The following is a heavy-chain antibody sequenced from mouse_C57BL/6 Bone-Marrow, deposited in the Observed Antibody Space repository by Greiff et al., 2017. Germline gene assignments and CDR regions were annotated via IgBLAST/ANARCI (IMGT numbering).Heavy chain of an antibody. J-gene: IGHJ4*01. V-gene: IGHV6-3*01. CDR1: GFTFSNYW. CDR2: IRLKSDNYAT. CDR3: TGGGVLRFHYAMDY. Sequence: EVKVEESGGGLVQPGGSMKLSCVASGFTFSNYWMNWVRQSPEKGLEWVAQIRLKSDNYATHYAESVKGRFTISRDDSKSSVYLQMNNLRAEDTGIYYCTGGGVLRFHYAMDYWGQGTSVTVSS. D-gene: IGHD1-1*01.